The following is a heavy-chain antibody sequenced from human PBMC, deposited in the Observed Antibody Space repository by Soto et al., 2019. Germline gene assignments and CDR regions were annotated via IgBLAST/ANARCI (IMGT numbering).Heavy chain of an antibody. J-gene: IGHJ5*02. CDR1: GYTFTGYY. V-gene: IGHV1-2*04. D-gene: IGHD4-17*01. CDR3: ARARDYGDYGVDP. CDR2: INPNSGGT. Sequence: ASVKVSCKASGYTFTGYYMHWVRQAPGQGLEWMGWINPNSGGTNYAQKFQGWVTMTRDTSISTAYMELSRLRSDDTAVYYCARARDYGDYGVDPWGQGTLVTVSS.